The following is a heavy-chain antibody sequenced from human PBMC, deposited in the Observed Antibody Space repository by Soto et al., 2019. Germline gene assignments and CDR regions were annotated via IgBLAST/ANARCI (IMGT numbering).Heavy chain of an antibody. V-gene: IGHV3-7*05. D-gene: IGHD3-10*01. CDR2: IRQDGGEK. Sequence: EVHLVESGGSLVQPGGSLRLSCTASGFALSAYWMTWVRQTPGKRLEWVAYIRQDGGEKYYVDSVRGRFTISRDNAKNSLYLQTSSVRADDTAVYYWARMSIGSYSFEPWGQGTQVTVSS. CDR1: GFALSAYW. CDR3: ARMSIGSYSFEP. J-gene: IGHJ4*02.